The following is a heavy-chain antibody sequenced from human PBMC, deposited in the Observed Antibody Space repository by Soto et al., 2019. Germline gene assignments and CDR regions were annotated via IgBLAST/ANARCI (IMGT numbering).Heavy chain of an antibody. CDR3: ARVGSGSDQLGAFDI. CDR2: IYYSGST. V-gene: IGHV4-31*03. D-gene: IGHD1-26*01. J-gene: IGHJ3*02. Sequence: QVQLQESGPGLVKPSQTLSLTCTVSGGSISSGGYYWSWSRQHPGKGLEWIGYIYYSGSTYYNPSLKSRVTISVDPSKNQFSLKLSSVTAADTAVYYCARVGSGSDQLGAFDIWGQGTMVTVSS. CDR1: GGSISSGGYY.